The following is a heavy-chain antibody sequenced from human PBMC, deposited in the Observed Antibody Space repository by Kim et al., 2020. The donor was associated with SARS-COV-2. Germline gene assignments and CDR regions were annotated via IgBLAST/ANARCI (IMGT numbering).Heavy chain of an antibody. Sequence: NYAQKCQGGVPSTADESTSTAYMGLSSLRSEDTAVYYCARIPFEGNWFDPWGQGTLVTVSS. J-gene: IGHJ5*02. CDR3: ARIPFEGNWFDP. V-gene: IGHV1-69*01.